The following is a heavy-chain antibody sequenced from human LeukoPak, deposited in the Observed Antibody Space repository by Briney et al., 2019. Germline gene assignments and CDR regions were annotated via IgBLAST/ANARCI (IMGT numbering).Heavy chain of an antibody. CDR1: GFTFSSYA. D-gene: IGHD6-19*01. J-gene: IGHJ4*02. CDR2: ISGSGGST. V-gene: IGHV3-23*01. Sequence: GGSLRLSCAASGFTFSSYAMSWVRQAPGKGLEWVSAISGSGGSTYCADSVKGRFTISRDNAKNSLYLQMNSLRAEDTAVYYCASSSGWYWFGYWGQGTLVTVSS. CDR3: ASSSGWYWFGY.